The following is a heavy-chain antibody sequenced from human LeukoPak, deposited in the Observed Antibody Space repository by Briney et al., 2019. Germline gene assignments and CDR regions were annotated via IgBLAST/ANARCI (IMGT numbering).Heavy chain of an antibody. J-gene: IGHJ4*02. CDR3: ARDRGAVAATWFDY. Sequence: GGSLRLSCAASGLTFSGYYMSWIRQAPGKGLEWVSCIGSSSSYTNYADSVKGRFTISRDNAKNSLYLQMDGLRAEDTAVYYCARDRGAVAATWFDYWGQGTLVTVSS. CDR2: IGSSSSYT. CDR1: GLTFSGYY. V-gene: IGHV3-11*05. D-gene: IGHD6-19*01.